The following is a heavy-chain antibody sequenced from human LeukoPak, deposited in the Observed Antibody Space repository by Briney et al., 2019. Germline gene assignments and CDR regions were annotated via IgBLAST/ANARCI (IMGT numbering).Heavy chain of an antibody. CDR2: ISGSGSNI. CDR3: AREASGWYLYYMDV. J-gene: IGHJ6*03. CDR1: GFTFSHSA. Sequence: PGGSLRLSCVASGFTFSHSAMSWVRLAPGRGLEWVSGISGSGSNIYYADSVKGRFTISRDNSKNTLYLQMGSLRAEDMAVYYCAREASGWYLYYMDVWGKGTTVTVSS. V-gene: IGHV3-23*01. D-gene: IGHD6-19*01.